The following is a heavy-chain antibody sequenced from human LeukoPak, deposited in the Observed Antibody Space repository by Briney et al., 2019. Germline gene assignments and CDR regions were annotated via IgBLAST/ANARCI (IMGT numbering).Heavy chain of an antibody. CDR3: ASPVKYYDTWSGYPPFDY. D-gene: IGHD3-3*01. CDR2: IIPMSGTA. J-gene: IGHJ4*02. CDR1: GGTFSSYA. V-gene: IGHV1-69*13. Sequence: ASVKVSCKASGGTFSSYAISWVRQAPGQGLEWVGGIIPMSGTANYAQKFQGRVTITADESTSTAYMELSSLRSEDTAIYYCASPVKYYDTWSGYPPFDYWGQGTLVTVSS.